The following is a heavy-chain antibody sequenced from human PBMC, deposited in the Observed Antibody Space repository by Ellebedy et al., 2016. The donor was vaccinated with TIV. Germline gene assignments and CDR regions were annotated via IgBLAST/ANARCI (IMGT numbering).Heavy chain of an antibody. V-gene: IGHV3-30-3*01. J-gene: IGHJ4*02. CDR1: GFIFSNSV. CDR2: ILHDGNSQ. CDR3: ARGAPPDH. Sequence: GGSLRLSXAASGFIFSNSVMYWVRQAPGKGLEWVAVILHDGNSQYYADSVKGRFTISRDNSKMTLYLQMNNVRHEDTALYYCARGAPPDHWGQGTLVTVSS.